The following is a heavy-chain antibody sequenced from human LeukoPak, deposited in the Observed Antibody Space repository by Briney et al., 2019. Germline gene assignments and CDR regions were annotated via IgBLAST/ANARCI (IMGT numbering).Heavy chain of an antibody. CDR3: ARDHPSIAAAGPFGY. Sequence: PGGSLRLSCAASGFTVSSNYMSWVRQAPGKGLEWVSVIYSGGSTYYADSVKGRFTISRDNSKNTLYLQMNSLRAEDTAVYYCARDHPSIAAAGPFGYWGQGTLVTVSS. CDR2: IYSGGST. CDR1: GFTVSSNY. V-gene: IGHV3-66*02. D-gene: IGHD6-13*01. J-gene: IGHJ4*02.